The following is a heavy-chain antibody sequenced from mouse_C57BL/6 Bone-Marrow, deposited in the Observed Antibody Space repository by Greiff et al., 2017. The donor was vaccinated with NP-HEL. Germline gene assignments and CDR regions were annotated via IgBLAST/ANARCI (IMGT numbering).Heavy chain of an antibody. CDR3: ARQRFYSTWFAY. Sequence: EVQLVESGGDLVKPGGSLKLSCAASGFTFSSYGMSWVRQTPDKRLEWVATISSGGSYTYYPDSVKGRFTISRDNAKNTLYLQMSSLKSEDTAMYYCARQRFYSTWFAYWGQGTLVTVSA. V-gene: IGHV5-6*01. CDR2: ISSGGSYT. CDR1: GFTFSSYG. D-gene: IGHD2-12*01. J-gene: IGHJ3*01.